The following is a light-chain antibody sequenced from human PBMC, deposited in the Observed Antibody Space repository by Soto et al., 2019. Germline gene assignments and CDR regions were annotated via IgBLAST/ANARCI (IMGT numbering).Light chain of an antibody. CDR3: QQYGSSPSIT. CDR2: DAS. J-gene: IGKJ5*01. Sequence: EIVLTHSPATLSLSPWEIATLSCRASQSVSSSYLAWYQQKPVLAPRLLIYDASSRATGIPDRFSGSGSGTDFTLNISRLEPEDFAVYYCQQYGSSPSITFGQGTRLEIK. CDR1: QSVSSSY. V-gene: IGKV3D-20*01.